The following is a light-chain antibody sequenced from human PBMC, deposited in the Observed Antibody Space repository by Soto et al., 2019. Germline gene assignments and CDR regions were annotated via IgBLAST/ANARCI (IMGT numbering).Light chain of an antibody. CDR3: QQYEDLPLT. Sequence: DIQMTQSPSSRSASVGDRVTITCQASQDISNYLNWYQQKPGKVPKLLIFDASNVETGVPSRFSGSGSGTDFTFTISSLQPEDIGTYYCQQYEDLPLTFGGGTRVEIK. V-gene: IGKV1-33*01. J-gene: IGKJ4*01. CDR2: DAS. CDR1: QDISNY.